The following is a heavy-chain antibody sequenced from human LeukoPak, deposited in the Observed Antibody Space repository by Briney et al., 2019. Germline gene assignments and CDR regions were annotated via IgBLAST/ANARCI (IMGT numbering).Heavy chain of an antibody. CDR3: ARSYGDYNDYYYGMDV. V-gene: IGHV1-69*13. J-gene: IGHJ6*02. D-gene: IGHD4-17*01. CDR2: IIPIFGTA. CDR1: GGTFSSYA. Sequence: PRASVKVSCEASGGTFSSYAISWVRQAPGQGLEWMGGIIPIFGTANYAQKFQGRVTITADESTSTAYMELSSLRSEDTAVYYCARSYGDYNDYYYGMDVWGQGTTVTVSS.